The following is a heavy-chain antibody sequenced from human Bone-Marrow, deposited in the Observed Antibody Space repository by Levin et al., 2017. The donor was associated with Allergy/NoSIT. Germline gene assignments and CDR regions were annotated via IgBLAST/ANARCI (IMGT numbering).Heavy chain of an antibody. D-gene: IGHD2-21*02. J-gene: IGHJ2*01. CDR2: INSDGSST. CDR1: GFTFSSYW. CDR3: ARDPGGDFPTGYFDL. Sequence: PGGSLRLSCAASGFTFSSYWMHWVRQAPGKGLVWVSRINSDGSSTSYADSVKGRFTISRDNAKNTLYLQMNSLRAEDTAVYYCARDPGGDFPTGYFDLWGRGTLVTVSS. V-gene: IGHV3-74*01.